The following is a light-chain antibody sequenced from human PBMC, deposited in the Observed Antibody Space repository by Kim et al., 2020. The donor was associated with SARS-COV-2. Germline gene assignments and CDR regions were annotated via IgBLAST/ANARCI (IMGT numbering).Light chain of an antibody. V-gene: IGLV2-14*03. CDR2: DVS. Sequence: QSALTQPASVSGSSGQSITISCTGTSSDVGGYNFVSWYQQHPGKAPKLMIYDVSKRPSGVSTRFSGSKSGNTASLTISGLQAEDEGDYYCSSHTSSSTVVFGGGTKVTVL. J-gene: IGLJ2*01. CDR3: SSHTSSSTVV. CDR1: SSDVGGYNF.